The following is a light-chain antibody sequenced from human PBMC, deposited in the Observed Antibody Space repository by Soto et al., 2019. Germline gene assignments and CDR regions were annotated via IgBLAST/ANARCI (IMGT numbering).Light chain of an antibody. CDR3: QHYGSSSWT. CDR1: HGVSSGY. Sequence: IVLTQSPGTLSLSPGERATLSCRASHGVSSGYLAWYQQKPGQAPRLLIYGASSRATGIPDRFSGSGSGTDFTLTISRLEPEDSSVYYCQHYGSSSWTFGQGTKVEI. V-gene: IGKV3-20*01. J-gene: IGKJ1*01. CDR2: GAS.